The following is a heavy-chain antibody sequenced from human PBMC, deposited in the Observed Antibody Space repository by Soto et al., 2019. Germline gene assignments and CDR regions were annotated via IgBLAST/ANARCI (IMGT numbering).Heavy chain of an antibody. D-gene: IGHD2-21*02. CDR2: ISVYTGNT. CDR3: ARGRAYCGGDCYLLDY. CDR1: GYTFTSYG. J-gene: IGHJ4*02. Sequence: ASVKVSCKASGYTFTSYGFDWVRQAPGQGLEWMGWISVYTGNTNYAQNLQGRVTMTTDTSTRTAYMELRGLRSDDTAVYYCARGRAYCGGDCYLLDYWGQGTPVTVSS. V-gene: IGHV1-18*01.